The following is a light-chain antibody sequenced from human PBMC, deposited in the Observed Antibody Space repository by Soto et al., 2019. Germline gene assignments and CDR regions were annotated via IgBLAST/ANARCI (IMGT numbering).Light chain of an antibody. CDR2: GAS. CDR1: QSVSSSY. V-gene: IGKV3-20*01. J-gene: IGKJ4*01. Sequence: EIVLTQSPGTLSLSPGERATLSCRASQSVSSSYLAWYQQKPGQAPRLLIYGASSRATGIPDRFSGSGSGTDFTLTLSRLEPEDFAVHYCQQYHMSPLTFGGGTKVEIK. CDR3: QQYHMSPLT.